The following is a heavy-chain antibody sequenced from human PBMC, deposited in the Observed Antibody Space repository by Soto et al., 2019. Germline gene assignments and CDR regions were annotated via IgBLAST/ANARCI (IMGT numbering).Heavy chain of an antibody. CDR3: ARAKRWFDP. J-gene: IGHJ5*02. CDR2: INHSGST. V-gene: IGHV4-34*01. CDR1: GGSFSGYY. Sequence: SETLSLTCTVSGGSFSGYYWSWIRQPPGKGLEWIGEINHSGSTNYNPSLKSRVTISVDTSKNQFSLKLSSVTAADTAVYYCARAKRWFDPWGQGTLVTVSS.